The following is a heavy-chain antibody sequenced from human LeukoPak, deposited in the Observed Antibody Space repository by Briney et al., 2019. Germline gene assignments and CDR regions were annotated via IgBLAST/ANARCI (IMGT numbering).Heavy chain of an antibody. CDR3: ARGRPHGNDY. D-gene: IGHD4-23*01. V-gene: IGHV3-48*01. CDR1: GLTVSSYS. Sequence: GGSLRLSCAASGLTVSSYSMNWVRQAPGKGLEWVSYISSSSSTIYYADSVKGRFTISRDNAKNSLYLQMNSLRVEDTAVYYCARGRPHGNDYWGQGTLVTVSS. J-gene: IGHJ4*02. CDR2: ISSSSSTI.